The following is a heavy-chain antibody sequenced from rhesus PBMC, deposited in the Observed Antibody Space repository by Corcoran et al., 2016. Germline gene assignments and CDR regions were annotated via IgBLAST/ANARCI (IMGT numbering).Heavy chain of an antibody. J-gene: IGHJ4*01. CDR2: IVPLVGVT. V-gene: IGHV1S10*01. CDR1: GFTFGSYA. D-gene: IGHD4-29*01. Sequence: QVQLVQSGAEVKKPGASVKVSCKASGFTFGSYAISGVRPAPGQGLGWMEGIVPLVGVTNYAQKFQGRVTITADTSTSTAYMELSSLRSEDTAVYYCARSGSSYYFDYWGQGVLVTVSS. CDR3: ARSGSSYYFDY.